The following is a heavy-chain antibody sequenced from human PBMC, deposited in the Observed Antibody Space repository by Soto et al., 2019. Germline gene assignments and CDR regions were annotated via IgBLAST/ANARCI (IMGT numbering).Heavy chain of an antibody. V-gene: IGHV1-69*06. J-gene: IGHJ5*02. CDR1: GGTFSSYA. CDR3: ARDEYEILMPYDILAGSQNWFDP. Sequence: SVKVSCKASGGTFSSYAISWVRQAPGQGLEWMGGIIPIFGTANYAQKFQGRVTITADKSTSTAYMELSSLRSEDTAVYYCARDEYEILMPYDILAGSQNWFDPWGQGTLVTVSS. D-gene: IGHD3-9*01. CDR2: IIPIFGTA.